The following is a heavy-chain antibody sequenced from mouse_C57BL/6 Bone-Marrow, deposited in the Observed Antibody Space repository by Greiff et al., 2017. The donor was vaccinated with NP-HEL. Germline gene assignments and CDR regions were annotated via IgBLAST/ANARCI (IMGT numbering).Heavy chain of an antibody. D-gene: IGHD1-1*01. CDR3: ARNYYGSSFDY. V-gene: IGHV2-9-1*01. CDR2: IWPGGGT. J-gene: IGHJ2*01. Sequence: VQRVESGPGLVAPSPSLSITCTVSGFSLTSYAISWVRQPPGKGLEWLGVIWPGGGTNYNSALNSRLSISKDNSKSQVFLKMNSLQTDDTARYYCARNYYGSSFDYWGQGTTLTVSS. CDR1: GFSLTSYA.